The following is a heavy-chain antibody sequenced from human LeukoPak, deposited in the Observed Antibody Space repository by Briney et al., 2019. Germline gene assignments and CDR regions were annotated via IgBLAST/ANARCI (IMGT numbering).Heavy chain of an antibody. J-gene: IGHJ5*02. Sequence: PGGSLRLSCAASGFTFSSHGMHWVRQAPGKGLEWVAVISYDGSNKYYADSVKGRFTISRDNSKNTLYLQMNSLRAEDTAVYYCAKARDYYDSSGYYSWGFDPWGQGTLVTVSS. CDR2: ISYDGSNK. CDR3: AKARDYYDSSGYYSWGFDP. CDR1: GFTFSSHG. V-gene: IGHV3-30*18. D-gene: IGHD3-22*01.